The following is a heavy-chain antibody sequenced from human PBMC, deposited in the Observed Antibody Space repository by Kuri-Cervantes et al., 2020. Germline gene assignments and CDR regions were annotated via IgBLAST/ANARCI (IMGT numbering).Heavy chain of an antibody. CDR2: ISGSGGST. D-gene: IGHD6-13*01. CDR3: VRGGGIAAAVGY. Sequence: GGSLRLSCAASGFTFSSYWMSWVRQAPGKGLEWVSAISGSGGSTYYADSVKGRFTISRDNAKNSLYLQMNSLRAEDTAVYYCVRGGGIAAAVGYWGQGTLVTVSS. V-gene: IGHV3-23*01. CDR1: GFTFSSYW. J-gene: IGHJ4*02.